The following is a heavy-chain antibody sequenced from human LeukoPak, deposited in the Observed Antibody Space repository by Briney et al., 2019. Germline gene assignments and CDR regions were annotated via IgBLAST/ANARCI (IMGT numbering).Heavy chain of an antibody. CDR2: INHSGST. J-gene: IGHJ6*04. V-gene: IGHV4-34*01. D-gene: IGHD2-2*01. CDR1: GGSFSGYY. CDR3: ASSWVVPAALNLGTYYYYGMDV. Sequence: SETLSLICALYGGSFSGYYWRWIRQPPGKGLEWIGEINHSGSTNYNPPLKSRVTISVDTAKNQFSLKLSSVTAADTAVYYCASSWVVPAALNLGTYYYYGMDVWGKGTTVTVSS.